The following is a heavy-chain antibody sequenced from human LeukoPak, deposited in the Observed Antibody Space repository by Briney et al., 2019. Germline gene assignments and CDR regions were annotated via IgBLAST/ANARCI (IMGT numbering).Heavy chain of an antibody. V-gene: IGHV4-39*01. J-gene: IGHJ4*02. Sequence: PSETLSLTCTVSGGSISSSSYYWGWIRQPPGKGLEWIGSIYYSRSTYYNPSLKSRVTISVDTSKNQFSLKLSSVTAADTAVYYCARREGWLHTNWGQGTLVTVSS. CDR2: IYYSRST. CDR1: GGSISSSSYY. CDR3: ARREGWLHTN. D-gene: IGHD5-24*01.